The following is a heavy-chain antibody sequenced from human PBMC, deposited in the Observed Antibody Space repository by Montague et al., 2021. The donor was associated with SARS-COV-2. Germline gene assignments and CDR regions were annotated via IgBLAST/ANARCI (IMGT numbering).Heavy chain of an antibody. CDR3: ARVRQYNWFDT. CDR2: IYYRGST. J-gene: IGHJ5*02. D-gene: IGHD6-19*01. Sequence: SETLSLTCTVSGGSISSNYWSWIRQPPGKGLEWIGYIYYRGSTNYNPSLKSRVTIAVDTSKYQFSLKVSSVTAADTAVYSCARVRQYNWFDTWGQGKLVTVSS. V-gene: IGHV4-59*01. CDR1: GGSISSNY.